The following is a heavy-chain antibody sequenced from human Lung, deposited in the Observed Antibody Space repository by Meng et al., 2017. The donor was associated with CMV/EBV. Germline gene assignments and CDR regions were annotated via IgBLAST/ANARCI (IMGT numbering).Heavy chain of an antibody. CDR1: GCTISSCGFY. V-gene: IGHV4-31*03. Sequence: QVQRTDARPGVEEPSQPRSLSRTVSGCTISSCGFYWSGIRQHPGKGLEWIGYIYYSGSTHYNPSLRSRVAISLYTSKNQFSLKLTSVTAADTAVYFCARTNYGDYNWFDPWGQGTLVTVSS. CDR3: ARTNYGDYNWFDP. J-gene: IGHJ5*02. D-gene: IGHD4-17*01. CDR2: IYYSGST.